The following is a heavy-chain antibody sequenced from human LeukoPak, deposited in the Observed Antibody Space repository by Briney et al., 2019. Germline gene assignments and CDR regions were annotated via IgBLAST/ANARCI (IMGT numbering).Heavy chain of an antibody. J-gene: IGHJ6*02. CDR3: ARLPNYYDSNGYPYGMDV. CDR2: IYYSGTT. CDR1: GGSISSYY. Sequence: SETLSLTCTVSGGSISSYYWSWIRQPPGKGLEWIGYIYYSGTTNYNPSLKSRVTISVDTSKNQFSLKLSSVTAADTAVYYCARLPNYYDSNGYPYGMDVWGQGTTVTVSS. V-gene: IGHV4-59*08. D-gene: IGHD3-22*01.